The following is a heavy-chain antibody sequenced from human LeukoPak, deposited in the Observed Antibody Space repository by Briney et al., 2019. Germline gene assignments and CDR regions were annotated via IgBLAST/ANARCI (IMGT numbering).Heavy chain of an antibody. Sequence: GGSLRLSCAASGFDFSIYGMNWVRQAPGKGLEWVSSINSRGDYIYYSDSLKGRFTISRDNARSSLYLRMSSLRAEDTAVYYCARRREHGSGSDWLWGQGTLVTVSS. V-gene: IGHV3-21*01. CDR3: ARRREHGSGSDWL. CDR2: INSRGDYI. J-gene: IGHJ4*02. CDR1: GFDFSIYG. D-gene: IGHD3-10*01.